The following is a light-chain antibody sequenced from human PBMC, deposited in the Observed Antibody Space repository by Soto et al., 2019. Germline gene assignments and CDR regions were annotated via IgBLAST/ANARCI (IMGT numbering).Light chain of an antibody. Sequence: QSVLTQPPSVSGAPGQRVTISCTGSSSNLGSGYDVQWYQQLPGAAPKLLIYGNTNRPSGVPGRFSGSKSGTSASLAISGLQAEDEAEYCCQSYDNMVSPYNYVFGTGTKLTVL. CDR3: QSYDNMVSPYNYV. CDR2: GNT. CDR1: SSNLGSGYD. J-gene: IGLJ1*01. V-gene: IGLV1-40*01.